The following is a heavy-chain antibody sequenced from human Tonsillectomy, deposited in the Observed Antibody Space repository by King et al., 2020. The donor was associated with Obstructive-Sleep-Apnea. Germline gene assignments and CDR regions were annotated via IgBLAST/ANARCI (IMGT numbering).Heavy chain of an antibody. Sequence: VQLVESGGGLVQPGGSLRLSCAASGFTFSSYAMSWVRQAPGKGLEWFSAIRGSGGSTYYADSVKGRLTISRDNSKNTLYLQMNSLRAGDTAVYYCAKDRYYDSSGYYDRWGQGTMVTVSS. V-gene: IGHV3-23*04. D-gene: IGHD3-22*01. CDR2: IRGSGGST. CDR1: GFTFSSYA. J-gene: IGHJ3*01. CDR3: AKDRYYDSSGYYDR.